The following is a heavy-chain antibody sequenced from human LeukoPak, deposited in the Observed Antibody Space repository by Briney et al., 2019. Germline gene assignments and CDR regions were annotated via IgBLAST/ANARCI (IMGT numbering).Heavy chain of an antibody. J-gene: IGHJ5*02. D-gene: IGHD3-10*01. V-gene: IGHV3-30*02. CDR1: GFTFSNYA. Sequence: GGSLRLSCAASGFTFSNYAMSWVRQAPGKGLEWVAFIRYDGNDKFYAEFVKGRFTISRDTSRNTLYLQMNSLRPEDTAVYYCAKDLMRDRWFGESWGQGTLVTVSS. CDR2: IRYDGNDK. CDR3: AKDLMRDRWFGES.